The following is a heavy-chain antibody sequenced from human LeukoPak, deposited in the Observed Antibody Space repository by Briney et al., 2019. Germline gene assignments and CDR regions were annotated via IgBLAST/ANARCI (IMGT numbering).Heavy chain of an antibody. J-gene: IGHJ4*02. Sequence: GGSLRLSCAASGITFSRYWMNWVRQAPGKGLEWVANIKEGGSVKNYVDSVRGRFTVSRDNAKNSLYLQMNSLRAEDTAVYYCAKDSRGSNVRAFDHWGQGILVTVSS. D-gene: IGHD2-8*01. CDR1: GITFSRYW. CDR2: IKEGGSVK. CDR3: AKDSRGSNVRAFDH. V-gene: IGHV3-7*03.